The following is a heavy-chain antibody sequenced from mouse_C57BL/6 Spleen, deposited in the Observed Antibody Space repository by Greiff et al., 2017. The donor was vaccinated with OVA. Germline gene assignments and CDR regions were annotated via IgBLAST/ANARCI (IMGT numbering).Heavy chain of an antibody. CDR2: IYPRDGST. Sequence: VQLVESDAELVKPGASVKISCKVSGYTFTDHTIHWMKQRPEQGLEWIGYIYPRDGSTKYNEKFKGKATLTADKSSSTAYMQLNSLTSEDSAVYFCARGHGSSYWYFDVWGTGTTVTVSS. CDR3: ARGHGSSYWYFDV. CDR1: GYTFTDHT. V-gene: IGHV1-78*01. D-gene: IGHD1-1*01. J-gene: IGHJ1*03.